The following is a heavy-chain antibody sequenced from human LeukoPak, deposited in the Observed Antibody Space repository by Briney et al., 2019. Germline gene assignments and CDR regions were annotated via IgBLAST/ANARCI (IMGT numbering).Heavy chain of an antibody. CDR1: GYTFTGYY. V-gene: IGHV1-2*02. D-gene: IGHD4-17*01. J-gene: IGHJ4*02. Sequence: GASVKVSCKASGYTFTGYYMHWVRQTPGQGLEWMGWINPNSGGTKYAQKFQYRVTMTRDTSISTAYMELSRLRSDDTAVHFCAREGAYGDYAFDYWGQGTLVTASS. CDR2: INPNSGGT. CDR3: AREGAYGDYAFDY.